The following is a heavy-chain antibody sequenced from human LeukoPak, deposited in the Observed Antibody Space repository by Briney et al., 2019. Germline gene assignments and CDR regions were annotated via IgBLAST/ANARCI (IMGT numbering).Heavy chain of an antibody. J-gene: IGHJ6*03. V-gene: IGHV4-59*01. CDR3: ARVNFDDYVWGSSSYYYYYMDV. CDR1: GASISNYY. Sequence: SETLSLTCTVSGASISNYYWSWIRQPPGKGLEWIGYIYYSGRTNYNPSLKSRVTISLDTSKNQFSLKLSSVTAADTAVYYCARVNFDDYVWGSSSYYYYYMDVWGKGTTVTVFS. CDR2: IYYSGRT. D-gene: IGHD3-16*01.